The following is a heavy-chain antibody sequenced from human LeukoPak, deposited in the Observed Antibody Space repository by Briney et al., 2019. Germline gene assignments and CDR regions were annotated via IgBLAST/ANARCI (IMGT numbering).Heavy chain of an antibody. CDR1: GFTFSTHA. CDR2: IRGSGGST. J-gene: IGHJ6*04. D-gene: IGHD5-18*01. Sequence: GGSLRLSCAASGFTFSTHAMSWVRQAPGKGLEWVSGIRGSGGSTYYADPVKGRFTISRDDSKNTLYLQMNSLRAEDTAVYYCAKHMTQLWFMDVWGKGTTVTISS. V-gene: IGHV3-23*01. CDR3: AKHMTQLWFMDV.